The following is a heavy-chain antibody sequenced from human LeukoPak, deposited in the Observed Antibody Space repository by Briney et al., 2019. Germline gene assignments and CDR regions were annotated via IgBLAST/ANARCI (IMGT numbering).Heavy chain of an antibody. J-gene: IGHJ4*02. CDR2: INWNSDTI. CDR3: AKDRSTVTTIGMNY. CDR1: GFTFDDSA. Sequence: GGSLRLSCAASGFTFDDSAMHWVRQAPGKGLEWVSGINWNSDTIGYADSVKGRFTISRDNSKNTLYLQMNSLRAEDTAVYYCAKDRSTVTTIGMNYWGQGTLVTVSS. D-gene: IGHD4-11*01. V-gene: IGHV3-9*01.